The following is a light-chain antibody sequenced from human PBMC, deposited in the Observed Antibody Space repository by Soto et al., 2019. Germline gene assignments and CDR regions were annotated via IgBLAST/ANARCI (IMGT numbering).Light chain of an antibody. CDR1: QSMSIW. J-gene: IGKJ1*01. CDR3: QQYNNYSWT. Sequence: DIEMTQSPSTLSSSVGGRVAITCRASQSMSIWLAWYQQKPGKAPKLLIYKASSLESGVPSRFRGSGSGTEFILTISSLPPDDFATYCCQQYNNYSWTFGQGTQVEIK. CDR2: KAS. V-gene: IGKV1-5*03.